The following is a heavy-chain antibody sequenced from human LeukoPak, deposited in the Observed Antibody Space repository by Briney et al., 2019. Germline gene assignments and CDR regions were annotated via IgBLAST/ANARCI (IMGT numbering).Heavy chain of an antibody. J-gene: IGHJ6*03. CDR3: ARGGYGGNSLYYYYMDA. Sequence: SVKVSCKASGGTFSSYAISWVRQAPGQGLEWMGGIIPIFGTANYAQKFQGRVTITTDESTSTAYMELSSLRSEDTAVYYCARGGYGGNSLYYYYMDAWGKGTTVTVS. CDR2: IIPIFGTA. CDR1: GGTFSSYA. V-gene: IGHV1-69*05. D-gene: IGHD4-23*01.